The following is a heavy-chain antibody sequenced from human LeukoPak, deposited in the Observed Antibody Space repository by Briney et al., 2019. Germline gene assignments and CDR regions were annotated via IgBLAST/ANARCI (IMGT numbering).Heavy chain of an antibody. D-gene: IGHD3-9*01. CDR2: IYYSGNT. CDR3: ARDRGPDILTGYLYGMDV. V-gene: IGHV4-59*01. J-gene: IGHJ6*02. CDR1: GGSISSYY. Sequence: SETLSFTCTVSGGSISSYYWSWIRQPPGKGLEWIGYIYYSGNTNYNPSLKSRVTISVDTSKNQFSLKLSSVTAADTAVYYCARDRGPDILTGYLYGMDVWGQGTTVTVSS.